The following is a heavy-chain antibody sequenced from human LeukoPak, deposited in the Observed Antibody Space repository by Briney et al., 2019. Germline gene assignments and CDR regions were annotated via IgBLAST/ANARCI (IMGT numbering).Heavy chain of an antibody. CDR1: GGSFSGYY. J-gene: IGHJ4*02. D-gene: IGHD3-22*01. V-gene: IGHV4-34*01. Sequence: PSETLSLTCAVYGGSFSGYYWSWIRQPPGKGLEWIGEINHSGSTNYNPSLKSRVTISVDTSKNQFSLKLSSVTAADTAVYYCARARRGGYYDSSGYSDRNYFDYWGQGTLVTVSS. CDR3: ARARRGGYYDSSGYSDRNYFDY. CDR2: INHSGST.